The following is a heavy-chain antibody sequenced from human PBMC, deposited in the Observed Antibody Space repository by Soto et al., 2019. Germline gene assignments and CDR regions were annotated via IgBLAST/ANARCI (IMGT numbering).Heavy chain of an antibody. CDR3: ARAPEGRGVIIGGAPGWFDP. V-gene: IGHV1-18*01. Sequence: GASVKVSCKASGYTFTSYGISWVRQAPGQGLEWMGWISAYNGNTNYAQKLQGRVTMTTDTSTSTAYMELRSLRSDDTAVYYCARAPEGRGVIIGGAPGWFDPWGQGTLVTVSS. CDR1: GYTFTSYG. CDR2: ISAYNGNT. J-gene: IGHJ5*02. D-gene: IGHD3-10*01.